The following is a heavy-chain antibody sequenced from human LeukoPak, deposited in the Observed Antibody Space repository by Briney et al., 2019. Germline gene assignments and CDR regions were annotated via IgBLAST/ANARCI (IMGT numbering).Heavy chain of an antibody. Sequence: ASVKVSCKASGYTFTSYYMHWVRQAPGQGLEWMGIINPSGGSTSYAQKFQGRVTVTRDMSTSTVYMELSSLRSEDTAVYYCARGSIVVVVAATDDVDYWGQGTLVTVSS. CDR1: GYTFTSYY. J-gene: IGHJ4*02. D-gene: IGHD2-15*01. V-gene: IGHV1-46*01. CDR2: INPSGGST. CDR3: ARGSIVVVVAATDDVDY.